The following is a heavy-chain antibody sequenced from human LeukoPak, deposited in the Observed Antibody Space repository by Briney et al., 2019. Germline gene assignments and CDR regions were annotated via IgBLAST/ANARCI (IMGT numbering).Heavy chain of an antibody. V-gene: IGHV3-23*01. D-gene: IGHD5/OR15-5a*01. CDR1: GFTFSSYA. Sequence: GGSLRLSCAASGFTFSSYAMSWVRQAPGKGLEWVSAISGSGGSTYYADSVKGRFTISRDNSKNTLYLQMNSLRAEDTAVYYCATIILSTKSFDYWGQGTLVTVSS. CDR3: ATIILSTKSFDY. J-gene: IGHJ4*02. CDR2: ISGSGGST.